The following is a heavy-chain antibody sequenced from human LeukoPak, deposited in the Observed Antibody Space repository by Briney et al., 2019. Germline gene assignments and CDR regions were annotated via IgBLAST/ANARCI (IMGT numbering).Heavy chain of an antibody. V-gene: IGHV3-21*01. CDR2: ISSSSSYI. Sequence: GGSLRLSCAASGYTFSSYSMNWVRQAPAKGLEWVSSISSSSSYIYYADSVKGRFTISRDNAKNSLYLQMNSLRAEDTAVYYCARVAAAGNDYWGQGTLVTVSS. CDR1: GYTFSSYS. D-gene: IGHD6-13*01. CDR3: ARVAAAGNDY. J-gene: IGHJ4*02.